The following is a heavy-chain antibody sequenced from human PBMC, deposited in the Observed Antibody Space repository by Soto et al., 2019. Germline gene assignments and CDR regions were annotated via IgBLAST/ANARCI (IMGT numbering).Heavy chain of an antibody. D-gene: IGHD5-18*01. J-gene: IGHJ4*02. V-gene: IGHV3-21*01. CDR3: ATAFDTAMRTSDY. CDR2: ISTLSNYI. CDR1: GLTFGRYT. Sequence: EVQLVESGGGLVKPGGSLRLSCAASGLTFGRYTMNWVRQAPGKGLEWVASISTLSNYIDYPASVKGLFTISRDNAKNEGFLQMDSLRAEDTALYYCATAFDTAMRTSDYWGQGTQVSVSS.